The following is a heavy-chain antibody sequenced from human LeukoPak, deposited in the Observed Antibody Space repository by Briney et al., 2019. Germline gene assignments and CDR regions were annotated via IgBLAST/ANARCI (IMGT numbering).Heavy chain of an antibody. CDR1: GFTFSNYT. CDR3: AKVRRQLVLENWFDP. V-gene: IGHV3-21*01. J-gene: IGHJ5*02. CDR2: ISSSRSYI. Sequence: GGSLRLSCAASGFTFSNYTMNWVRQAPGKGLEWVSSISSSRSYIFYADSVKGRFTVSRDNAKNSLYLQMNSLRAEDTAVYYCAKVRRQLVLENWFDPWGQGTLVTVSS. D-gene: IGHD6-13*01.